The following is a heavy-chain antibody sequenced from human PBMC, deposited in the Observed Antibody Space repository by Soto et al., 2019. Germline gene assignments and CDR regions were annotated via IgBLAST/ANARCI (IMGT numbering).Heavy chain of an antibody. V-gene: IGHV1-3*01. CDR3: ARSDEDYGDYLPFDI. CDR1: GYTFTSYA. D-gene: IGHD4-17*01. Sequence: ASVKVSCKASGYTFTSYAMHWVRQAPGQRLEWMGWINAGNGNTKYSQKFQGRVTITRDTSASTAYMELSSLRSEDTAVYYCARSDEDYGDYLPFDIWGQGTMVTVSS. CDR2: INAGNGNT. J-gene: IGHJ3*02.